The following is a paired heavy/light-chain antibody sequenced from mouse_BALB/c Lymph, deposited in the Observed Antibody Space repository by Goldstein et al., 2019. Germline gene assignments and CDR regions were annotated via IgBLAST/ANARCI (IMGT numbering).Light chain of an antibody. CDR3: LQYASSPFT. V-gene: IGKV9-120*01. Sequence: DIQMTQSPSSLSASLGERVSLTCRASQDIGSSLNWLQQEPDGTIKRLIYATSSLDSGVPKRFSGSRSGSDYSLTISSLESEDFVDYYCLQYASSPFTFGSGTKLEIK. J-gene: IGKJ4*01. CDR1: QDIGSS. CDR2: ATS.
Heavy chain of an antibody. V-gene: IGHV5-9-1*01. CDR1: GFTFSSYA. CDR2: ISSGGSYT. J-gene: IGHJ4*01. Sequence: EVMLVESGGGLVKPGGSLKLSCAASGFTFSSYAMSWVRQTPEKRLEWVATISSGGSYTYYPDSVKGRFTISRDNAKNTLYLQMSSLRSEDTAMYYCARHHGHYAMDYWGQGTSVTVSS. CDR3: ARHHGHYAMDY.